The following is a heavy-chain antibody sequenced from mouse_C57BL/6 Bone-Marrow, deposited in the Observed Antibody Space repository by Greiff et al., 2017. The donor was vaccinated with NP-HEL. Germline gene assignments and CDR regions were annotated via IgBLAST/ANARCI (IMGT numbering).Heavy chain of an antibody. CDR2: INPSNGGT. CDR1: GYTFTSYW. V-gene: IGHV1-53*01. CDR3: ARGEGWLLRGY. D-gene: IGHD2-3*01. Sequence: VKLQQPGTELVKPGASVKLSCKASGYTFTSYWMHWVKQRPGQGLEWIGNINPSNGGTNYNEKFKSKATLTVDKSSSTAYMQLSSLTSEDSAVDYWARGEGWLLRGYWGQGTPLTVSS. J-gene: IGHJ2*01.